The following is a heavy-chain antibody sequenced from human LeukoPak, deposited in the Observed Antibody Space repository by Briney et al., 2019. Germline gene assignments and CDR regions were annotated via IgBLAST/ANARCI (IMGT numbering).Heavy chain of an antibody. CDR2: ISYDGSNK. V-gene: IGHV3-30*09. D-gene: IGHD6-19*01. J-gene: IGHJ4*02. Sequence: PGRSLRLSCAASGFTFSSYAMHWVRQAPGKGLEWVAVISYDGSNKYYADSVKGRFAISRDNSKNTLYLQMNSLRAEDTAVYYCARDGDSSGWYAAFFDYWGQGTLVTVSS. CDR3: ARDGDSSGWYAAFFDY. CDR1: GFTFSSYA.